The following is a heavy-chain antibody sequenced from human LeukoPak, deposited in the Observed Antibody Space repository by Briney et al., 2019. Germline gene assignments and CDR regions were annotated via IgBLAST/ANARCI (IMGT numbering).Heavy chain of an antibody. CDR2: IYYSGST. Sequence: SEKLSLTCTVSGGSISSSSYYWGWLRQPPGKGLEWIGSIYYSGSTYYNPSLKSRVTISVDTSKNQFSLKLSSVTAADTAVYYCARRQMDRGFDYWGQGTLVTVSS. J-gene: IGHJ4*02. CDR3: ARRQMDRGFDY. CDR1: GGSISSSSYY. D-gene: IGHD2-8*01. V-gene: IGHV4-39*01.